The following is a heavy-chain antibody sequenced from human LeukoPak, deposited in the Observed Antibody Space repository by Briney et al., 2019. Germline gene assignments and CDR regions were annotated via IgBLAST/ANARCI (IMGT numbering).Heavy chain of an antibody. V-gene: IGHV3-74*01. CDR1: GFTFSSYW. Sequence: GGSLRLSCAASGFTFSSYWMSWVRQAPGKGLVWVSRINSDGSSTSYADSVKGRFTISRDNAKNTLYLQMNSLRAEDTAVYYCARDIVSYDILTGFLYYYGMDVWGQGTTVTVSS. CDR3: ARDIVSYDILTGFLYYYGMDV. J-gene: IGHJ6*02. CDR2: INSDGSST. D-gene: IGHD3-9*01.